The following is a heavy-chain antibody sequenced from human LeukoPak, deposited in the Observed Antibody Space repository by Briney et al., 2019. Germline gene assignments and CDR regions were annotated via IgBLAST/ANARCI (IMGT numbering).Heavy chain of an antibody. D-gene: IGHD3-10*02. J-gene: IGHJ4*02. Sequence: GGSLRLSCAASGFTFDDYAMHWVRQAPGKGLECVSLISGDGGTTYYSDSVKGRFTISRDNSKNSLYLQMNSLRSEDTALYYCATDISFVRGVPAYWGQGTLVTVSS. CDR3: ATDISFVRGVPAY. CDR2: ISGDGGTT. V-gene: IGHV3-43*02. CDR1: GFTFDDYA.